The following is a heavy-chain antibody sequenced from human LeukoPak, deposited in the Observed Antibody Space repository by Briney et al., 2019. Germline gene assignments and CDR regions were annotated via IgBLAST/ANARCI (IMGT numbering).Heavy chain of an antibody. V-gene: IGHV3-30*02. D-gene: IGHD2-15*01. Sequence: PGGSLRLSCAASGFIFSSYGMHWVRQAPGKGLEWVAFMRSDGSDKYYADSVKGRFTISRDNTKNSLYLQMNSLRAEDTAVYYCARRVCSGGGCYFDFWGQGTLVTVSS. CDR3: ARRVCSGGGCYFDF. CDR2: MRSDGSDK. J-gene: IGHJ4*02. CDR1: GFIFSSYG.